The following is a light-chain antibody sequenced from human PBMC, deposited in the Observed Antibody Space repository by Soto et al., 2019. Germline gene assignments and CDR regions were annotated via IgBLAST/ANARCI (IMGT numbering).Light chain of an antibody. CDR2: DAS. V-gene: IGKV3-11*01. Sequence: EIVLTQSPCSLSLSPGERATLSCRASQSVSIYLAWYQQKPGQAPRLLIYDASNRATGIPAKFSGSGSGTDFTLTISSLEPEDSAVYYCQQRSNSPPWITFAQRARLEI. CDR1: QSVSIY. J-gene: IGKJ5*01. CDR3: QQRSNSPPWIT.